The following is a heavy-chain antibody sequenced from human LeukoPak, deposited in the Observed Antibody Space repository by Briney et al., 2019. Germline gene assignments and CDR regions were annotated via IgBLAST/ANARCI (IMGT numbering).Heavy chain of an antibody. CDR3: ARSGGRLAQLDY. J-gene: IGHJ4*02. V-gene: IGHV4-39*07. D-gene: IGHD1-26*01. CDR2: IYYGGST. Sequence: SETLSLTCTVSGGSISSYYWDWIRQPPGKGLEWIGSIYYGGSTYYNPSLKSRVTISIDTSKNQFSLKLRSVTAADTAVYYCARSGGRLAQLDYWGQGTLVTVSS. CDR1: GGSISSYY.